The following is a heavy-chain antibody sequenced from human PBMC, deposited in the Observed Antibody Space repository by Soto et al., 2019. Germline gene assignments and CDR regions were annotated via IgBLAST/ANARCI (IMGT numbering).Heavy chain of an antibody. CDR3: ARDGQXCGSSTCPPYYYYGMDV. V-gene: IGHV3-53*01. Sequence: GGSLRLSCAASGFTVSSNYMSWVRQAPGKGLEWVSVIYSGGSTYYADSVKGRFTISRDNSKNTLYPQMNSLRAEDTAVYYCARDGQXCGSSTCPPYYYYGMDVWGQGTTVTVSS. CDR2: IYSGGST. CDR1: GFTVSSNY. D-gene: IGHD2-2*01. J-gene: IGHJ6*02.